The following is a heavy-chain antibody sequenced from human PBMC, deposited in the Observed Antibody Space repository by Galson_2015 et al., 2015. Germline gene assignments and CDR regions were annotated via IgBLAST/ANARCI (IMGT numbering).Heavy chain of an antibody. D-gene: IGHD2-21*02. CDR2: ISNIRGHM. CDR3: VRDCASDCCYALDV. J-gene: IGHJ6*02. V-gene: IGHV3-21*01. Sequence: SLRLSCAASGFTFNIYTMNWVRQAPGKGLEWVSSISNIRGHMWYADSVRGRFTISRDNAQNSLYLQMNSLRGEDTGVYYCVRDCASDCCYALDVWGQGTAITVSS. CDR1: GFTFNIYT.